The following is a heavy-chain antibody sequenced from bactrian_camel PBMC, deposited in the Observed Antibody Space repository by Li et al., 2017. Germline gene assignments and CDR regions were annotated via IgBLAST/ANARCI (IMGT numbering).Heavy chain of an antibody. D-gene: IGHD2*01. CDR2: IRGANDNT. V-gene: IGHV3S44*01. Sequence: QLVESGGGLVQPGGSLTLSCAASGFAISNFAMTWVRQAPGKGLEWVSEIRGANDNTYYSDSVQGRATISRDSRKNTLSLRLNSLKTEDTAMYYCAKGRVTEWYLLYWGQGTQVTVS. J-gene: IGHJ4*01. CDR3: AKGRVTEWYLLY. CDR1: GFAISNFA.